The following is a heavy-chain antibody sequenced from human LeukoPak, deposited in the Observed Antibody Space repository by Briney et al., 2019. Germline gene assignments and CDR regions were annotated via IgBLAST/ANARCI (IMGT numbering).Heavy chain of an antibody. J-gene: IGHJ5*02. CDR3: ARELGYCSGGSCYHLTYTWFDP. D-gene: IGHD2-15*01. V-gene: IGHV4-59*11. Sequence: PSETLSLTCTVSGGSISSHYWSWIRQPPGKGLEWIGYIYYSGSTNYNPSLKSRVTISVDTSKNQFSLKLSSVTAADTAVYYSARELGYCSGGSCYHLTYTWFDPWGQGTLVTVSS. CDR1: GGSISSHY. CDR2: IYYSGST.